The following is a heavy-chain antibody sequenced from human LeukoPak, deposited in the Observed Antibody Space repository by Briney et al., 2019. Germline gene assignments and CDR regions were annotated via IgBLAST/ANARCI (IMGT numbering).Heavy chain of an antibody. CDR3: VKGLAVAGLPFDY. D-gene: IGHD6-19*01. Sequence: GSLRLSCAASGFTFSSYAMSWVRQAPGKGLEWVSAISGSGGSTYYADSVKGRFTISRDTSKNTLYLQMNSLRAEDTAVYYCVKGLAVAGLPFDYWGQGTLVTVSS. V-gene: IGHV3-23*01. CDR2: ISGSGGST. CDR1: GFTFSSYA. J-gene: IGHJ4*02.